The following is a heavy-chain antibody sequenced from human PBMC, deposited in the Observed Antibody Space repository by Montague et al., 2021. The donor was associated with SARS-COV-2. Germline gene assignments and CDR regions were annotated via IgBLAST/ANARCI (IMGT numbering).Heavy chain of an antibody. V-gene: IGHV3-48*04. CDR3: ARDLRWGYYDILTGYYRPLGY. CDR1: GFTFSSYS. CDR2: ISSSSSTI. Sequence: SLRLSFAASGFTFSSYSMNWVRQAPGKGLEWVSYISSSSSTIYYADSVKGRFTISRDNAKNSLYLQMNSLRAEDTAVYYCARDLRWGYYDILTGYYRPLGYWGQGTLVTVSS. J-gene: IGHJ4*02. D-gene: IGHD3-9*01.